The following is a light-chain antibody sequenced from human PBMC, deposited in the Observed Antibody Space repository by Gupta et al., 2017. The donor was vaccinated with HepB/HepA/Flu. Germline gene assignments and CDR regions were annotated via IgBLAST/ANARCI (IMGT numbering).Light chain of an antibody. Sequence: HSAHTHPPSASGSPGHSATTSCTGTSSDVGGYNYVSWYQRHPGKAPTIIIYEISKRPPGVTDRFSGSRPGKTASLTVSGLQADDEAEYFCCSYAGSNTCVFGTGTKVTVL. J-gene: IGLJ1*01. CDR1: SSDVGGYNY. V-gene: IGLV2-8*01. CDR3: CSYAGSNTCV. CDR2: EIS.